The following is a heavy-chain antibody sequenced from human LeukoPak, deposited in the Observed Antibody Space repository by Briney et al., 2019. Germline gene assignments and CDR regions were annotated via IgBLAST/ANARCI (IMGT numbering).Heavy chain of an antibody. Sequence: PSETLSLTCIVSGDSISGYYWSWIRQPAGKGLEWIGRIYPSGSTNYNPSLKSRVTMSVDTSKNQFSLKLSSVTAADTAVYYCARATMEWELLPGYFDLWGRGTLVTVSS. CDR1: GDSISGYY. J-gene: IGHJ2*01. CDR3: ARATMEWELLPGYFDL. CDR2: IYPSGST. V-gene: IGHV4-4*07. D-gene: IGHD1-26*01.